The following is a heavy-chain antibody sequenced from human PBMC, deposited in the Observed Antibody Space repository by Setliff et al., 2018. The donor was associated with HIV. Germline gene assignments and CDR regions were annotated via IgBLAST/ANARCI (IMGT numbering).Heavy chain of an antibody. Sequence: SETLSLTCTVSGGSISSYYWSWIRQPPGKGLEWIGYIYYSGSTNYNPSLKSRVTISVDTSKNQFSLKLSSVTAADTAVYYCAKRYITGAAYFDSWGQGTLVTVSS. CDR1: GGSISSYY. CDR2: IYYSGST. D-gene: IGHD6-19*01. J-gene: IGHJ4*02. V-gene: IGHV4-59*08. CDR3: AKRYITGAAYFDS.